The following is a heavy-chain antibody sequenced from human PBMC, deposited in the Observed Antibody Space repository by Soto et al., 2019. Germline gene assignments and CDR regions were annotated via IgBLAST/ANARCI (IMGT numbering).Heavy chain of an antibody. CDR2: IYYSGST. D-gene: IGHD3-10*01. CDR3: ARKTGIRYYFEY. Sequence: SETLSVTCTVSGGSIGSYYWSWIRQPPGKGLEWIGYIYYSGSTNYNPSLKSRVTISVDTSKNQFSLKLSSVTAADTAVYYCARKTGIRYYFEYWGHGMLVTVSS. J-gene: IGHJ4*01. V-gene: IGHV4-59*01. CDR1: GGSIGSYY.